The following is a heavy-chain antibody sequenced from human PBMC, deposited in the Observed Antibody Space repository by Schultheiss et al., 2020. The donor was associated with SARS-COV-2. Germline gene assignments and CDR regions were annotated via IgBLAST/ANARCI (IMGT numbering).Heavy chain of an antibody. D-gene: IGHD5-12*01. Sequence: SETLSLTCAVYGGSFSGHYWSWIRQPPGKGLEWIGYIYYSGSTNYNPSLKSRVTISVDTSKNQFSLKLSSVTAADTAVYYCARADSGYYYYYYMDVWGKGTTVTVSS. V-gene: IGHV4-59*11. CDR1: GGSFSGHY. CDR3: ARADSGYYYYYYMDV. CDR2: IYYSGST. J-gene: IGHJ6*03.